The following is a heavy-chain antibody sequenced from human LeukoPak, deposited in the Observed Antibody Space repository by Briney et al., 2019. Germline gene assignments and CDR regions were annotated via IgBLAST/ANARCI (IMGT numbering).Heavy chain of an antibody. CDR2: IYWNDDN. J-gene: IGHJ3*02. CDR1: GFSLSTSGVG. CDR3: AHIYSNYDFWSGYQGNAFDI. V-gene: IGHV2-5*01. Sequence: KESGPTLVKPTQPLTLTCTFSGFSLSTSGVGVGWIRQPPGKALDWLALIYWNDDNRYSPSLKSRVTITKDTSKNQVVLTMTNMDPVDTATYYCAHIYSNYDFWSGYQGNAFDIWGQGTTVTVSS. D-gene: IGHD3-3*01.